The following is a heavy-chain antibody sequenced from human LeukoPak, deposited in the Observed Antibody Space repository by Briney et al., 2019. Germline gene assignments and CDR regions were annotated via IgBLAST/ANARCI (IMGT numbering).Heavy chain of an antibody. CDR2: MNPDSGNT. CDR1: GYTFTRYS. J-gene: IGHJ1*01. CDR3: ARGRTMLRGVIRSPGF. Sequence: ASVKVSCKASGYTFTRYSMNWVRQATGQGLEWMGCMNPDSGNTGYAQMFQGRLTMTWNTSISTAYMELSSLRSEDTAVYYCARGRTMLRGVIRSPGFWGQGTLGTVSS. V-gene: IGHV1-8*01. D-gene: IGHD3-10*01.